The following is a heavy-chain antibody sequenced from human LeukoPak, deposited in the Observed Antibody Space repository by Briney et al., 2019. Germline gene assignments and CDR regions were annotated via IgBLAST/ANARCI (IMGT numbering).Heavy chain of an antibody. CDR3: ARGDAYEDRFDY. J-gene: IGHJ4*02. CDR1: GGSISSGNYY. Sequence: SETLSLTCTVSGGSISSGNYYWSWIRQPAGKGLEWIGRIYTSGSTSYNPSLKSRVTISVDTSKNQFSLKLSSVTAADTAVYYCARGDAYEDRFDYWGQGTLVTVSS. V-gene: IGHV4-61*02. D-gene: IGHD3-3*01. CDR2: IYTSGST.